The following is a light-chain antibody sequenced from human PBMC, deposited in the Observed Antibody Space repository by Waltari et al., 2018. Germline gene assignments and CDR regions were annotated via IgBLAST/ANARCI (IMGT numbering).Light chain of an antibody. CDR2: KAS. CDR3: QQYHDYST. Sequence: DTQVTQSPSTLSPSVGDSVTITCRASQTILTWMAWYQQKPGKAPKLLIYKASRLESGVPSRFSGTASGTEFTLTISSLQPDDSATYYCQQYHDYSTFGQGTKLEIK. V-gene: IGKV1-5*03. J-gene: IGKJ2*01. CDR1: QTILTW.